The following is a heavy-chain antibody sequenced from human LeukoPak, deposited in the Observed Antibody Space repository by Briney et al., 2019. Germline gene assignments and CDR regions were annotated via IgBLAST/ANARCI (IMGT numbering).Heavy chain of an antibody. J-gene: IGHJ4*02. CDR3: ASLYYYGSGSVLFDY. CDR2: IYHSGST. V-gene: IGHV4-39*07. Sequence: SETLSVTCTVSGGSISSSSYYWGWIRQPPGKGLEWIGSIYHSGSTYYNPSLKSRVTISVDTSKNQFSLKLSSVTAADTAVYYCASLYYYGSGSVLFDYWGQGTLVTVSS. CDR1: GGSISSSSYY. D-gene: IGHD3-10*01.